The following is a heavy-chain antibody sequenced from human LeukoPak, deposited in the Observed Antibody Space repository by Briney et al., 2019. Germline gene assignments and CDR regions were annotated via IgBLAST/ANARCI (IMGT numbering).Heavy chain of an antibody. D-gene: IGHD3-22*01. CDR2: ISGYNGKT. CDR3: ARAYHYDSSGYYIPTEFGS. CDR1: GYTFSSHG. J-gene: IGHJ4*02. V-gene: IGHV1-18*01. Sequence: ASVKVSCKASGYTFSSHGVSWVRQAPGQGLEWMGWISGYNGKTNYAQKFQGRVTMTTDTSTSTAYMELTSLRPDDTAVYYCARAYHYDSSGYYIPTEFGSWGQGALVTVSS.